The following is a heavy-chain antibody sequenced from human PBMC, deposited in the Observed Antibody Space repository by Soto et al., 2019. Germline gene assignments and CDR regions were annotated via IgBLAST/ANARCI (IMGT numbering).Heavy chain of an antibody. J-gene: IGHJ4*02. CDR3: ARGLVDDIYSYGYYFDY. Sequence: ASVKVSCKASGYTFTGYYMHWVRQAPGQGLEWMGWINPNIGTANYAQKFQGRVTITRDTSTSTAYMELSSLRSEDTAVYYCARGLVDDIYSYGYYFDYWGQGTLVTVSS. V-gene: IGHV1-2*02. CDR2: INPNIGTA. D-gene: IGHD5-18*01. CDR1: GYTFTGYY.